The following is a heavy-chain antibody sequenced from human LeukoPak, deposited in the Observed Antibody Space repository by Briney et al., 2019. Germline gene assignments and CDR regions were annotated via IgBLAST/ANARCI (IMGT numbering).Heavy chain of an antibody. CDR1: GGSVSSGSYY. CDR2: IKQDESEK. D-gene: IGHD5-12*01. J-gene: IGHJ4*02. Sequence: PSETLSLTCTVSGGSVSSGSYYWSWIRQPPGKGLEWVANIKQDESEKFYVDSVKGRFTISRDNAKNSLYLQMNSLRAEDTAVYYCARDPSGSDFDYWGQGTLVTVSS. V-gene: IGHV3-7*01. CDR3: ARDPSGSDFDY.